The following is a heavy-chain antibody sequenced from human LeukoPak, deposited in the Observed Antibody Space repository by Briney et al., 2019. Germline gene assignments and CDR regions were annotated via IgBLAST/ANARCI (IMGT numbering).Heavy chain of an antibody. CDR3: ARDPRSGDIVVVPAATPFDY. CDR1: GYTFTSYY. J-gene: IGHJ4*02. Sequence: ASVKVSCKASGYTFTSYYMHWVRQAPGQGLEWMGIINPSGGGTSYAQKFQGRVTMTRDTSTSTVYMELSSLRSEDTAVYYCARDPRSGDIVVVPAATPFDYWGQGTLVTVSS. D-gene: IGHD2-2*01. V-gene: IGHV1-46*01. CDR2: INPSGGGT.